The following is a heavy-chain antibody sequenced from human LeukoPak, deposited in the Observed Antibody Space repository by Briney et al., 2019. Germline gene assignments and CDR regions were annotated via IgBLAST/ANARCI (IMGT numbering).Heavy chain of an antibody. CDR3: ARGGPYYDFWSGHDFDY. D-gene: IGHD3-3*01. CDR1: GGSFSGYY. V-gene: IGHV4-34*01. Sequence: SETLSLTCAVYGGSFSGYYWSWIRQPPGKGLEWIGEINHSGSTNYNPSLKSRVTISVDTSENQFSLKLSSVTAADTAVYYCARGGPYYDFWSGHDFDYWGQGTLVTVSS. J-gene: IGHJ4*02. CDR2: INHSGST.